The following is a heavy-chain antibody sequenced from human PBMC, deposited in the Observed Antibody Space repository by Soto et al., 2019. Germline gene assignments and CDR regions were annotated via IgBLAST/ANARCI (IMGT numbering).Heavy chain of an antibody. CDR1: GGAFSTYA. J-gene: IGHJ6*02. D-gene: IGHD3-16*01. Sequence: QVQLVQSGAEVKEPGSSVKVACQASGGAFSTYAISWVRQAPGQGLEWMGGVIPLFGTSNYLPKFQGRVSIAADRSTETVYMKLSRLRFDDTAVYFCARELKAGGHFGMDVWGQGTTVTVSS. CDR3: ARELKAGGHFGMDV. V-gene: IGHV1-69*06. CDR2: VIPLFGTS.